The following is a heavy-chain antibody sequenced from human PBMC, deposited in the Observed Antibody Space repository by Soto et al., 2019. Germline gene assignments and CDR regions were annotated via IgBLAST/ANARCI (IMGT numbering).Heavy chain of an antibody. D-gene: IGHD2-15*01. J-gene: IGHJ3*02. CDR2: ITPSSSNI. Sequence: GGSLRLSCAASGFSFSNYPMNWVRQAPGRGLEWILYITPSSSNIKYADSVKGRFTISRDNAKNSLYVQMNSLRDEDTAVYYCAADKDYAFHIWGQGTMVTVSS. CDR3: AADKDYAFHI. V-gene: IGHV3-48*02. CDR1: GFSFSNYP.